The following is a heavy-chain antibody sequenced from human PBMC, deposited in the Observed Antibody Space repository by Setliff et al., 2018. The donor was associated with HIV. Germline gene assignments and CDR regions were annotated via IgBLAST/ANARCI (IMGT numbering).Heavy chain of an antibody. CDR1: GGFISSGGYY. CDR2: IYYSGST. J-gene: IGHJ4*02. CDR3: AREGVNWGLDY. Sequence: SETLSLTCTVSGGFISSGGYYWSWIRQHPGKGLEWIGYIYYSGSTYYNPSLKSRVTISVDTSKNQFSLKLSSVTAADTAVYYCAREGVNWGLDYWGQGNLVTVSS. D-gene: IGHD7-27*01. V-gene: IGHV4-31*03.